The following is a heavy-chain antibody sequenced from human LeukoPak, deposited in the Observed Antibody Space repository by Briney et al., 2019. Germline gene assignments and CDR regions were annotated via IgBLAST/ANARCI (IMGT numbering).Heavy chain of an antibody. CDR3: TRRVYTAMVKGAFDI. J-gene: IGHJ3*02. Sequence: GGSLRLSCAASGFTFSGSAMHWVRQASGKGLEWVGRIRSKANSYATAYAASVKGRFTISRDDSKNTAYLQMNSLKTEDTAVYYCTRRVYTAMVKGAFDIWGQGTMVTVSS. CDR1: GFTFSGSA. CDR2: IRSKANSYAT. D-gene: IGHD5-18*01. V-gene: IGHV3-73*01.